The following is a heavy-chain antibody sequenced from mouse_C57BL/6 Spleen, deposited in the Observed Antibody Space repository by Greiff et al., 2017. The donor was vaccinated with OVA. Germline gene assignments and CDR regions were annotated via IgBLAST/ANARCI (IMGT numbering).Heavy chain of an antibody. J-gene: IGHJ1*03. Sequence: QVQLQQPGAELVRPGSSVKLSCKASGYTFTSYWMHWVKQRPIQGLEWIGNIDPSDSETHYNQKFKDKATLTVDKSSSTAYMQLSSLTSEDSAVYDCARSLSYVSSPYFDVWGTGTTVTVSS. CDR1: GYTFTSYW. CDR3: ARSLSYVSSPYFDV. V-gene: IGHV1-52*01. D-gene: IGHD1-1*01. CDR2: IDPSDSET.